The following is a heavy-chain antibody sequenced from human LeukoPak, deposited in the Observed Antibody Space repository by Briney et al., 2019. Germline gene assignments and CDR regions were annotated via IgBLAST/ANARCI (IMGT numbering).Heavy chain of an antibody. V-gene: IGHV5-51*01. Sequence: GESLKISCRGSGYXFTXXXIXXXXXXPXKXXEXXVXXYPGXSDTRYSPSFQGQVTISADTSISTASLQWSRLKASDTAMYYCARCLTTYGSGSLSGDAFDIWGQETMVTVSS. D-gene: IGHD3-10*01. J-gene: IGHJ3*02. CDR2: XYPGXSDT. CDR3: ARCLTTYGSGSLSGDAFDI. CDR1: GYXFTXXX.